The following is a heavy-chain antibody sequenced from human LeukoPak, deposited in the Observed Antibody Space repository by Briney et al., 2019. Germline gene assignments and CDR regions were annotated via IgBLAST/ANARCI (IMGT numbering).Heavy chain of an antibody. CDR2: INHSGST. CDR1: GGSFSGYY. D-gene: IGHD6-13*01. CDR3: ARFYGSKGSIAAAGTGVDY. V-gene: IGHV4-34*01. J-gene: IGHJ4*02. Sequence: SSETLSLTCAVYGGSFSGYYWSWIRQPPGKGLEWIGEINHSGSTNYNPSLKSRVTISVDTSKNQFSLKLSSVTAADTAVYYCARFYGSKGSIAAAGTGVDYWGQGTLVTVSS.